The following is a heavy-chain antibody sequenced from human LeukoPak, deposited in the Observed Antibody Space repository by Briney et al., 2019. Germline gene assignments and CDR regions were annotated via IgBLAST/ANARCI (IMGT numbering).Heavy chain of an antibody. J-gene: IGHJ5*02. CDR1: GFTFSSSA. CDR2: ISNNGGYT. CDR3: AKSSGYDFWSGSDNWFDP. Sequence: GSLRLSCAASGFTFSSSAMSWVRQAPGKGLEWVSAISNNGGYTYYADSVKGRFTISRDNSKNTLYLQMNSLRAEDTAVYYCAKSSGYDFWSGSDNWFDPWGQGTLVTVSS. D-gene: IGHD3-3*01. V-gene: IGHV3-23*01.